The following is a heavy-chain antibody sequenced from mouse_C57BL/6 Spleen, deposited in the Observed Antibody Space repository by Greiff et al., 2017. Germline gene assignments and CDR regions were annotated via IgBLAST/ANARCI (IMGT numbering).Heavy chain of an antibody. D-gene: IGHD3-2*02. V-gene: IGHV1-18*01. Sequence: EVQLVESGPELVKPGASVKIPCKASGYTFTDYNMDWVKQSHGKSLEWIGDINPNNGGTIYNQKFKGKATLTVDKSSSTAYMELRSLTSEDTAVYYCALDSSGSPWFAYWGQGTLVTVSA. J-gene: IGHJ3*01. CDR1: GYTFTDYN. CDR2: INPNNGGT. CDR3: ALDSSGSPWFAY.